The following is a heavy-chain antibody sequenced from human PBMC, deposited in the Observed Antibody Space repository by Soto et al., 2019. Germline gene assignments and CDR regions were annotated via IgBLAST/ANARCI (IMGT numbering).Heavy chain of an antibody. V-gene: IGHV4-59*01. D-gene: IGHD5-12*01. CDR2: NYHGGTT. Sequence: SETLSFTCAVSGVTISTYFWSWVRQTPAKGLEWIGYNYHGGTTNYNPSLKSRVTISVDTSKNQFSLRLTSVTAADTAIYYCVREAYIGYGHAIDHWGQGILVT. CDR1: GVTISTYF. J-gene: IGHJ4*02. CDR3: VREAYIGYGHAIDH.